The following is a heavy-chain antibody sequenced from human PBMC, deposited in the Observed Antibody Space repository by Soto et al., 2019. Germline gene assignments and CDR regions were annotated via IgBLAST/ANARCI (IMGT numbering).Heavy chain of an antibody. CDR1: GGSTDSLY. Sequence: SETLSLTCTVSGGSTDSLYWSWVRQPPGKGLEWIGYVSYSGSTTYNPSLKGRVIVSIDTSKNQFSLKLTSVTAADTAVYYCARQGYYDLLSGYYLFDYWGQGILVTVSS. CDR3: ARQGYYDLLSGYYLFDY. CDR2: VSYSGST. D-gene: IGHD3-3*01. J-gene: IGHJ4*02. V-gene: IGHV4-59*08.